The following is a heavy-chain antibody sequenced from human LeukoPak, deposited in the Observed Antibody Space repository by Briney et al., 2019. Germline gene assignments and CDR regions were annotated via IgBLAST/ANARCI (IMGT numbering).Heavy chain of an antibody. V-gene: IGHV1-69*06. D-gene: IGHD2-8*01. Sequence: GASVKVSCTASGGTFSSYAISWVRQAPGQGLEWMGGIIPIFGTANYAQKFQGRVTITADKSTSTAYMELSSLRSEDTAVYYCARQPCTNGVCYGDNWFDPWGQGTLVTVSS. CDR3: ARQPCTNGVCYGDNWFDP. J-gene: IGHJ5*02. CDR1: GGTFSSYA. CDR2: IIPIFGTA.